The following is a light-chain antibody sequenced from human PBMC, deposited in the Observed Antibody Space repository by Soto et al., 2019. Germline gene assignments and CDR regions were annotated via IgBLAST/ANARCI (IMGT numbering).Light chain of an antibody. Sequence: QAVVTQPPSASGTPGQRVTISCSGSSSNIGSNVVNWYQQLPGAAPKLLIYNNNQRPSGVPDRFSGSKSGTSASLAISGLQSEDEADYYCAAWDDSLNGHWVFGGGTKVTVL. J-gene: IGLJ3*02. CDR1: SSNIGSNV. CDR3: AAWDDSLNGHWV. CDR2: NNN. V-gene: IGLV1-44*01.